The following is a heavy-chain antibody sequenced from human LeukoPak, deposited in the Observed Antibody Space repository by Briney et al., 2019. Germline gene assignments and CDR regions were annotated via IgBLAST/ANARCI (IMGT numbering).Heavy chain of an antibody. CDR2: INHSGST. CDR1: GGSFSGYY. Sequence: SETLSLTGAVYGGSFSGYYWSWIRQPPGKGLEWIGEINHSGSTNYNPPLKSRVTMSVDTSKNQFSLKLSSVTAADTAVYYCARGTRYYYGSGSYYKHWGQGTLVTVSS. CDR3: ARGTRYYYGSGSYYKH. V-gene: IGHV4-34*01. J-gene: IGHJ4*02. D-gene: IGHD3-10*01.